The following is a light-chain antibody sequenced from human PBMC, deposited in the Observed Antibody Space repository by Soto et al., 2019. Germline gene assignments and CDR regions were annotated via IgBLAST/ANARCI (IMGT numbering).Light chain of an antibody. J-gene: IGKJ1*01. CDR3: QQYGSSPT. Sequence: EIVLTQSPGTLSLSPGERATLSCRSSQSVSSSYLAWYQHKPGQAPRVLIYDVSSRATGIPDRFSGSWSGTDFTLTISRLEPEDFAVYYCQQYGSSPTFGQGTKVEIK. CDR1: QSVSSSY. V-gene: IGKV3-20*01. CDR2: DVS.